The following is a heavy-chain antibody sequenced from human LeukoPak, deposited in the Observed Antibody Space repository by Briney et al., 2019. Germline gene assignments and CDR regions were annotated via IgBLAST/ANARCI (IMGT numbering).Heavy chain of an antibody. V-gene: IGHV3-30-3*01. D-gene: IGHD3-9*01. CDR2: IFYDGDSK. CDR1: GFTFSNYA. CDR3: ARSLYYDILTGYSS. Sequence: GGSLRLSCAASGFTFSNYAMHWIRQAPGKGLEWVGVIFYDGDSKHYADSVKGRFTISRDNSQSTLCLQMSSLRAEDTAVYYCARSLYYDILTGYSSWGQGTLVTVSS. J-gene: IGHJ5*02.